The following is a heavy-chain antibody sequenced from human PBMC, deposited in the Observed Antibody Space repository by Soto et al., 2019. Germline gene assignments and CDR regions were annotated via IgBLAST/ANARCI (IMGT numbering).Heavy chain of an antibody. CDR2: IYHSGST. Sequence: QVQLQESGPGLVKPSGTLSLTCAVSSDSMSSNNWWGWVRQPPGKGLEWIGEIYHSGSTYYHPSLKSRVTISEDKTKNQFSLKLSSVTAADTAVYYGAHSNEWGDDFDNWGQGTLVTVSS. CDR3: AHSNEWGDDFDN. CDR1: SDSMSSNNW. J-gene: IGHJ4*02. V-gene: IGHV4-4*02. D-gene: IGHD4-4*01.